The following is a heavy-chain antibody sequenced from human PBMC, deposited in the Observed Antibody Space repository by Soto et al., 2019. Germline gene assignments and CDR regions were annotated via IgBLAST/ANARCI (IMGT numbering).Heavy chain of an antibody. V-gene: IGHV4-34*01. D-gene: IGHD6-13*01. CDR1: GGSFSGYY. CDR2: INHSGST. J-gene: IGHJ4*02. Sequence: QVQLQQWGAGLLKPSETLSLTCAVYGGSFSGYYWSWIRQPPGKGLEWIGEINHSGSTNYNPSLKSRVTISVDTSKNQFSLKLSSVTAADTAVYYCARAQKQQLGGCGYWGQGTLVTVSS. CDR3: ARAQKQQLGGCGY.